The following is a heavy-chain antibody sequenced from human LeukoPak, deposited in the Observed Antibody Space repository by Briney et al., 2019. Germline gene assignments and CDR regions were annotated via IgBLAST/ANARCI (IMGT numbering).Heavy chain of an antibody. CDR3: ARDTTYRGGFED. CDR1: GFTFSSYS. Sequence: GGSLRLSCAASGFTFSSYSMNCVRQAPGTGLEWLSSISSSSSYIYYADSGTGRFTISRDNAKNSLYLEMNSLRAEETAVNYCARDTTYRGGFEDWGQGTLVTVSS. J-gene: IGHJ4*02. V-gene: IGHV3-21*01. CDR2: ISSSSSYI. D-gene: IGHD3-10*01.